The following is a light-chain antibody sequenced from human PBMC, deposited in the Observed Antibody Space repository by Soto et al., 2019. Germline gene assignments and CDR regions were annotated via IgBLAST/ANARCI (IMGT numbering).Light chain of an antibody. CDR1: SSDIGNNY. CDR3: GTWDSSLSADV. V-gene: IGLV1-51*02. CDR2: ETN. Sequence: TQPPSGSAAPGQKATIFCSGSSSDIGNNYVSWYQHLPGTAPKLLIFETNRRPSGIPDRFSGSKSGTSATLGITGLQTGDEADYYCGTWDSSLSADVFGTGTKVTVL. J-gene: IGLJ1*01.